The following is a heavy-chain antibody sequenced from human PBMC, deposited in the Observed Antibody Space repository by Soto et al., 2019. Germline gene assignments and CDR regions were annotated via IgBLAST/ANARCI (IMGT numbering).Heavy chain of an antibody. CDR1: GGTFSSYA. J-gene: IGHJ4*02. CDR3: ARDGSIAARQGGIY. CDR2: IIPIFGTA. D-gene: IGHD6-6*01. V-gene: IGHV1-69*06. Sequence: SVKVSCKASGGTFSSYAISWVRQAPGQGLEWMGGIIPIFGTANYAQKFQGRVTITADKSTSTAYMELSSLRSEDTAVYYCARDGSIAARQGGIYWGQGTLVTVSS.